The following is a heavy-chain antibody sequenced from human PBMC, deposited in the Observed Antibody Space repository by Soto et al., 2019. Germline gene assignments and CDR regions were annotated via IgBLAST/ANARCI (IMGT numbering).Heavy chain of an antibody. D-gene: IGHD1-26*01. Sequence: ASVKVSFKASGYTFNSYYMHWVRQAPGQGLEWMGIINPSGGSTSYAQKFQGRVTMTRDTSTSTVYMELSSLRSEDTAVYYCARDTGVGAIYYYYGMDVWGQGTTVTVSS. J-gene: IGHJ6*02. CDR2: INPSGGST. V-gene: IGHV1-46*02. CDR1: GYTFNSYY. CDR3: ARDTGVGAIYYYYGMDV.